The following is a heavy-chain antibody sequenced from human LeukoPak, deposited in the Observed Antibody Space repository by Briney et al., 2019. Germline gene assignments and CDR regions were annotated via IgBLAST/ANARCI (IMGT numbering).Heavy chain of an antibody. CDR3: ARLPPTHGYSGYGGIDY. CDR2: INAGNGNT. CDR1: GYTFTSYA. Sequence: ASVKVSCKASGYTFTSYATHWVRQAPGQRLEWMGWINAGNGNTKYSQKFQGRVTITRDTSASTAYMELSSLRSEDTAVYYCARLPPTHGYSGYGGIDYWGQGTLVTVSS. J-gene: IGHJ4*02. D-gene: IGHD5-12*01. V-gene: IGHV1-3*01.